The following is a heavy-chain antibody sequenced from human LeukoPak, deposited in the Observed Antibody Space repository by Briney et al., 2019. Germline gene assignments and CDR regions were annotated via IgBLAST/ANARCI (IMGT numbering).Heavy chain of an antibody. V-gene: IGHV3-23*01. CDR2: ISGSGGST. J-gene: IGHJ4*02. CDR1: GFTFSSYA. CDR3: AKTTGSSSWYKGFDY. Sequence: PGGSLRLSCAASGFTFSSYAMSWVRQAPGKGLEWVSAISGSGGSTYYADSVKGRFTISRDNSKNTLYLQMNSLRAEDTAVYYCAKTTGSSSWYKGFDYWGQGTLVTVSS. D-gene: IGHD6-13*01.